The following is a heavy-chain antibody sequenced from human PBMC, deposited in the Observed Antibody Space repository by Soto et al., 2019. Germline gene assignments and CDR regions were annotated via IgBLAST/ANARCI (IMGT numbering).Heavy chain of an antibody. J-gene: IGHJ6*02. V-gene: IGHV1-2*04. Sequence: QVQLVQSGAEVKKPGASVKVSCKASGYTFTGYYMHWVRQAPGQGLEWMGWINPNSGGTNYAQKFQGWVTMTRDTSISTAYMELSRLRSDDTAVYYCAREHAAVAGFYGMDVWGQGTTVTVSS. CDR2: INPNSGGT. CDR3: AREHAAVAGFYGMDV. D-gene: IGHD6-19*01. CDR1: GYTFTGYY.